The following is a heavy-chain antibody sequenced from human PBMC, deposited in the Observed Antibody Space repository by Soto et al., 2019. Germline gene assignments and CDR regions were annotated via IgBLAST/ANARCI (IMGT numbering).Heavy chain of an antibody. V-gene: IGHV1-18*01. CDR1: GYIFTTYG. CDR3: ARGRYGEY. CDR2: ISAHNGNT. Sequence: QVHLVQSGAEVKKPGASVKVSCKGSGYIFTTYGITWVRQAPGQGLEWMGWISAHNGNTNYAQKLQGRVTVTRDTSTSTAYTGLRNLRSDVTAVYYCARGRYGEYGGQGALVTVSS. J-gene: IGHJ4*02. D-gene: IGHD3-10*01.